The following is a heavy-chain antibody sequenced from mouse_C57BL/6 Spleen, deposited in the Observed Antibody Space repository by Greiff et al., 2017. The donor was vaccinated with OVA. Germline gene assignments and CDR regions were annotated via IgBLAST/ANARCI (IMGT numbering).Heavy chain of an antibody. CDR2: IDPSSGGT. Sequence: QVHVKQPGAELVKPGASVKLSCKASGYTFTSYWMHWVKQRPGRGLEWIGRIDPSSGGTKYNEKFKSKATLTVDKPSSTAYMQLSSLTSEYSAVYYCARSDVYYLYYFDYWGQGTTLTVSS. CDR3: ARSDVYYLYYFDY. V-gene: IGHV1-72*01. J-gene: IGHJ2*01. D-gene: IGHD2-3*01. CDR1: GYTFTSYW.